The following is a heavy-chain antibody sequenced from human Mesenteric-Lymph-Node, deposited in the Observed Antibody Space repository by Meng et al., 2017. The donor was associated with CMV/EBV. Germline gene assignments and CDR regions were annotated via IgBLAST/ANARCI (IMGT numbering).Heavy chain of an antibody. D-gene: IGHD2-2*01. CDR2: IRSKAYGGTT. CDR1: GFTFGDYA. V-gene: IGHV3-49*04. CDR3: TRRKPKYCSSTSCYRDY. J-gene: IGHJ4*02. Sequence: GESLKISCAASGFTFGDYAMGWVRQAPGKGLEWVGFIRSKAYGGTTEYAASVKGRFTISRDDSKSIAYLQMNSLKTEDTAVYYCTRRKPKYCSSTSCYRDYWGQGTLVTVSS.